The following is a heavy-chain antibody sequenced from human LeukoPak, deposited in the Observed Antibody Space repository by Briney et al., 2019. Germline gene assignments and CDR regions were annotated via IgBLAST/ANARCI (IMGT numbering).Heavy chain of an antibody. V-gene: IGHV1-18*01. CDR3: AREYYYDSSGYYDY. Sequence: ASVKVSCKASGYTFTSYGISWVRQAPGQGLEWMGWISAYNGNTNYAQKLQGRVTMTTDTSTSTPYMELRSLRSDDTAVYYCAREYYYDSSGYYDYWGQGTLVTVSS. CDR2: ISAYNGNT. CDR1: GYTFTSYG. J-gene: IGHJ4*02. D-gene: IGHD3-22*01.